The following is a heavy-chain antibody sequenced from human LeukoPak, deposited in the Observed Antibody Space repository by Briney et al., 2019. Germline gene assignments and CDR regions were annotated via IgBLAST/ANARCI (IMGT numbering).Heavy chain of an antibody. CDR3: ARSGYRLGSFDY. V-gene: IGHV3-21*01. D-gene: IGHD1-1*01. J-gene: IGHJ4*02. CDR2: ISSSSSYI. CDR1: GITFSSYS. Sequence: GGSLRLSCAASGITFSSYSMNWVRQAPGKGLEWVSSISSSSSYIYYADSVKGRFTISRDNAKNSLYLQMNSLRAEDTAVYYCARSGYRLGSFDYWGQGTLVTVSS.